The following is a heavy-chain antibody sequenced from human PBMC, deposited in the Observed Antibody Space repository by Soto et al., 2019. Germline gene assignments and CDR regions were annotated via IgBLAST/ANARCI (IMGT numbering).Heavy chain of an antibody. CDR2: MYNTGST. D-gene: IGHD2-21*02. Sequence: QVRLQESGPGLVKPSETLSLTYTVSGGSISSYYWSWIRQPPGKGLEWIGYMYNTGSTIYNPSLKSRVTISVDTSTNQFSLKLNSVTAADTAVYYCVRDLWGYCGADCYPLDVWGQGTTVTVSS. CDR1: GGSISSYY. CDR3: VRDLWGYCGADCYPLDV. V-gene: IGHV4-59*01. J-gene: IGHJ6*02.